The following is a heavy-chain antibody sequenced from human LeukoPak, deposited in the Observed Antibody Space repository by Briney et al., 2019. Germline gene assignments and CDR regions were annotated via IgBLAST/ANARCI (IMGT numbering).Heavy chain of an antibody. CDR3: ARRDGYNYYFAY. J-gene: IGHJ4*02. CDR2: ICSGGNT. Sequence: PGGSLRLSCSASGFTVSSNYMSWVRQAPGKGLEWVSVICSGGNTYYADSVKGRFTISRDNSKNTLYLQMNSLRAEDTAVYYCARRDGYNYYFAYWGQGTLVTVSS. D-gene: IGHD5-24*01. CDR1: GFTVSSNY. V-gene: IGHV3-53*01.